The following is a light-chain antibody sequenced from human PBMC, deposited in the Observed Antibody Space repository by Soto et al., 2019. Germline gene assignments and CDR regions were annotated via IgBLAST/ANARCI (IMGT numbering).Light chain of an antibody. V-gene: IGLV2-8*01. Sequence: QSALTQPPSASGSPGQSVAISCTGTSSDIGGYNFVSWYQQHPGKAPKLMIYDVTKRPSGVPDRFSGSKSGNTATLIVSGLQGEDEADYYCRSNGGSNNPYGFGPGTKVTVL. CDR2: DVT. J-gene: IGLJ1*01. CDR1: SSDIGGYNF. CDR3: RSNGGSNNPYG.